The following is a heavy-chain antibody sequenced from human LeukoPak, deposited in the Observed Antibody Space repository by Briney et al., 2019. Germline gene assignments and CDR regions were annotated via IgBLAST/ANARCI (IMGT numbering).Heavy chain of an antibody. CDR1: GYTLTELS. Sequence: ASVKVSCKVSGYTLTELSMHWVRQAPGKGLEWMGGFDPEDGETIYAQKFQGRVTMTEDTSTDTAYMELSSLRSEDTAVYYCATGISIVGATIQEDYWGQGTLVTVSS. D-gene: IGHD1-26*01. V-gene: IGHV1-24*01. CDR3: ATGISIVGATIQEDY. CDR2: FDPEDGET. J-gene: IGHJ4*02.